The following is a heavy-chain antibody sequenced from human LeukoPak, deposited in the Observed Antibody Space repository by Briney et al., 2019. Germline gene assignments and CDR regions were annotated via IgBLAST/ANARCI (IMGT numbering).Heavy chain of an antibody. Sequence: SETLSLTCAVYGGSFSGYYWSWIRQPPGKGLEWIGEINHSGSTNYNPSLKSRVTISADTSKNHFSLKLSSVTAADTAVYYCARGLGSGSYYKYWGQGTLVTVSS. CDR3: ARGLGSGSYYKY. CDR1: GGSFSGYY. CDR2: INHSGST. V-gene: IGHV4-34*01. J-gene: IGHJ4*02. D-gene: IGHD3-10*01.